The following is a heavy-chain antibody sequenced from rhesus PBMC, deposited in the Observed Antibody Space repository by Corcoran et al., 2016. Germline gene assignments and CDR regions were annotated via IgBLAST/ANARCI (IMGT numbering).Heavy chain of an antibody. CDR1: GGSISRNY. CDR2: IYGGSGST. V-gene: IGHV4-147*01. CDR3: ASAYGLDS. J-gene: IGHJ6*01. Sequence: QVQLQESGPGLVKPSETLSLTCAVSGGSISRNYWNWIRQPPGRGLEWIVRIYGGSGSTSYNPSLTSRVTISTDTSKNQFSLKLSSVTAADTAVYYCASAYGLDSWGQGVVVTVSS.